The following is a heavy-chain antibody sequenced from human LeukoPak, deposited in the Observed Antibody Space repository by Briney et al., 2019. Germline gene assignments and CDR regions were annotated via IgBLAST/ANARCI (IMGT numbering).Heavy chain of an antibody. CDR3: ARGPPYYYGSGSSLRGAFDI. Sequence: GGSLRLSCAASGFTFDDYGMSWVRQAPGKGLEWVSGINWNGGSTGYADSVKSRFNISREKDKNSMYLQMKSLRAEDTALYYCARGPPYYYGSGSSLRGAFDIWGQGTMVTVSS. D-gene: IGHD3-10*01. CDR1: GFTFDDYG. V-gene: IGHV3-20*04. J-gene: IGHJ3*02. CDR2: INWNGGST.